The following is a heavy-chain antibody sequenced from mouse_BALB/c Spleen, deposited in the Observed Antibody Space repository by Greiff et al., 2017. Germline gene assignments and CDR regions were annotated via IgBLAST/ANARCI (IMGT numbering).Heavy chain of an antibody. CDR1: GYTFTDYA. V-gene: IGHV1S137*01. CDR3: ASAYGNYGGNAMDY. J-gene: IGHJ4*01. CDR2: ISTYYGDA. Sequence: VQLQQSGAELVRPGVSVKISCKGSGYTFTDYAMHWVKQSHAKSLEWIGVISTYYGDASYNQKFKGKATMTVDNSSSTAYMELARLTSEDSAIYYCASAYGNYGGNAMDYWGQGTSVTVSS. D-gene: IGHD2-1*01.